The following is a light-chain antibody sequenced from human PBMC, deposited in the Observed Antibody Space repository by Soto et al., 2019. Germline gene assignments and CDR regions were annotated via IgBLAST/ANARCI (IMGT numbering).Light chain of an antibody. Sequence: QSLLTQPAPGFGSPGQSIPRSCPGTTREFGSYNLVSWYQQHPGKAPKLMIYEVSKRPSGVSNRFSGSKSGNTASLTISGLQAEDEADYYCCSYAGSSTPFVFGTGTKVTVL. J-gene: IGLJ1*01. CDR1: TREFGSYNL. V-gene: IGLV2-23*02. CDR2: EVS. CDR3: CSYAGSSTPFV.